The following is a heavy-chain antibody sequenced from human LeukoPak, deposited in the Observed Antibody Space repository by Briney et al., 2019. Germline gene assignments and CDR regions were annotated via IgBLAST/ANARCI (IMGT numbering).Heavy chain of an antibody. V-gene: IGHV3-9*01. CDR2: ISWNSGSL. CDR1: GFTFDDYG. Sequence: GGSLRLSCAASGFTFDDYGMHWVRQTPGKGLEWVSGISWNSGSLGYADSVKGRFSISRDNAKSSLYLQMNSLRAEDTAVYYCAKGGFLEWLSDFDYWGQGTLVTVSS. CDR3: AKGGFLEWLSDFDY. D-gene: IGHD3-3*01. J-gene: IGHJ4*02.